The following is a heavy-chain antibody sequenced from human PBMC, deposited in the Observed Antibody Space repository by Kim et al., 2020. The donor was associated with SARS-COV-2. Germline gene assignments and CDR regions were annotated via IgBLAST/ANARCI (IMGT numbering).Heavy chain of an antibody. D-gene: IGHD1-1*01. J-gene: IGHJ4*02. Sequence: GESLKISCAASGFSFSGSAMHWVRQASGKGLEWVGRIRSKTNNFATAYAASVKGRFTISRDDSKNTTYLQMNSLKTEDTAVYYCTGGGNWNYGFWGQGTLVTVSS. CDR2: IRSKTNNFAT. CDR3: TGGGNWNYGF. CDR1: GFSFSGSA. V-gene: IGHV3-73*01.